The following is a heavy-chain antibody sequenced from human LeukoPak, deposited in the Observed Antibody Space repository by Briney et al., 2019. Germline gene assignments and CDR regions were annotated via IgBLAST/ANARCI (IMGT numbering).Heavy chain of an antibody. CDR3: ARDASASAGGSGRNYYFDY. CDR2: IYYSGST. V-gene: IGHV4-59*12. J-gene: IGHJ4*02. D-gene: IGHD3-10*01. CDR1: GGSISSYY. Sequence: SETLSLTCTVSGGSISSYYWSWIRQPPGKGLEWIGYIYYSGSTNYNPSLKSRVTISVDTSKNQFSLKLSSVTAADTAVYYCARDASASAGGSGRNYYFDYWGQGTLVTVSS.